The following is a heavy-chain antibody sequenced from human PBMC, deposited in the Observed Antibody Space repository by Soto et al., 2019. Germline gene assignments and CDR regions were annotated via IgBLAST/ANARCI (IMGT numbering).Heavy chain of an antibody. D-gene: IGHD3-10*01. V-gene: IGHV3-23*01. J-gene: IGHJ6*03. CDR1: GFTFSSYG. Sequence: EVQLLESGGGLVQPGGSLRLSCAATGFTFSSYGMSWVRQAPGRELEWVSGISGSGDSTYYADSVKGRFTISRDNSKNTLNLQMNSLRAEDTAVYFCARRAHQVLIYYYYYMAVWGKGTMVTVSS. CDR3: ARRAHQVLIYYYYYMAV. CDR2: ISGSGDST.